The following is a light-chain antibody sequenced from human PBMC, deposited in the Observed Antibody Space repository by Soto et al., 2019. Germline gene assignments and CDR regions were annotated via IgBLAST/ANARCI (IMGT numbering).Light chain of an antibody. CDR3: QQRSNWPPT. V-gene: IGKV3-11*01. CDR1: QSVSSY. Sequence: EIVLTQSPATLSLPPGERATLSCRASQSVSSYLAWYQEKPGQAPRLLIYDASNRATGIPARFSGSRSWTDLTLTISSLAPKDFAVNNCQQRSNWPPTYGQGTKLEIK. CDR2: DAS. J-gene: IGKJ2*01.